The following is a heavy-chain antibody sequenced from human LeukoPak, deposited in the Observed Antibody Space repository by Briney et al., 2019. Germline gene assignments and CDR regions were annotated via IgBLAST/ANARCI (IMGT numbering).Heavy chain of an antibody. J-gene: IGHJ3*02. CDR3: AREPTYYYGSGRYDAFDI. Sequence: SETLSLTCTVSGYSISSGYYWGWIRQPPGKGLEWIGSIYHSGSTYYNPSLKSRVTISVDTSKNQFSLKLSSVTAADTAVYYCAREPTYYYGSGRYDAFDIWGQGTMVTVSS. CDR1: GYSISSGYY. V-gene: IGHV4-38-2*02. D-gene: IGHD3-10*01. CDR2: IYHSGST.